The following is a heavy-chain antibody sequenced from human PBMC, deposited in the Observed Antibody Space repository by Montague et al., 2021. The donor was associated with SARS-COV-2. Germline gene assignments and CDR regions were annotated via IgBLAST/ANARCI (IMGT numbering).Heavy chain of an antibody. D-gene: IGHD2-8*02. V-gene: IGHV4-39*07. J-gene: IGHJ4*02. CDR1: AGSLGSRSNY. CDR3: ARDEYNRYWYKY. Sequence: SETLSLTCTVSAGSLGSRSNYWGWIRQPPGMGLQWIGSVDSAGSTYYSPSLKSRVTISLDTSKNQFSLKLGSVTAADTAVYYCARDEYNRYWYKYWGQGALVTVSS. CDR2: VDSAGST.